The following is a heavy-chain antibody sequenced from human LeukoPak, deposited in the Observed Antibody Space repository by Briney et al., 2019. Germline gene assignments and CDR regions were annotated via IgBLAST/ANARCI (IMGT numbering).Heavy chain of an antibody. CDR1: GGTFSSYA. V-gene: IGHV1-69*06. D-gene: IGHD6-19*01. J-gene: IGHJ5*02. CDR3: ARDGGIAVAGTPWFDP. CDR2: IIPIFGTA. Sequence: SVKVSCKASGGTFSSYAISWVRQAPGQGLEWMGGIIPIFGTANYAQKFQGRVTITSDKSTSTAYTELSSLRSEDTAVYYCARDGGIAVAGTPWFDPWGQGTLVTVSS.